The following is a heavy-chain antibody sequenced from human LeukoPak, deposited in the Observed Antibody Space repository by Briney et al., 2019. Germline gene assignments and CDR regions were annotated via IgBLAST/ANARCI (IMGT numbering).Heavy chain of an antibody. V-gene: IGHV4-34*01. J-gene: IGHJ4*02. CDR1: GGSFSGYY. Sequence: SETLSLTCAVYGGSFSGYYWSWIRQPPGMGLEWIGEINHSGSTNYNPSLKSRVTISVDTSKNQFSLKLSSVTAADTAVYYCARRRYDSSGYYSGWGQGTLVTVSS. D-gene: IGHD3-22*01. CDR3: ARRRYDSSGYYSG. CDR2: INHSGST.